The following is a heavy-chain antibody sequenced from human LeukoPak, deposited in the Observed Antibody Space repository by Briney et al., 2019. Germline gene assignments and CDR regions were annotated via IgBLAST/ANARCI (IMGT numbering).Heavy chain of an antibody. V-gene: IGHV4-39*07. J-gene: IGHJ3*02. Sequence: SETLSLTCTVSGGSISSSSYYWGWICQPPGKGLEWIGSIYYSGSTYYNPSLKSRVTISVDTSKNQFSLKLSSVTAADTAVYYCAREGYCSSTSCYPPHAFDIWGQGTMVTVSS. D-gene: IGHD2-2*01. CDR3: AREGYCSSTSCYPPHAFDI. CDR2: IYYSGST. CDR1: GGSISSSSYY.